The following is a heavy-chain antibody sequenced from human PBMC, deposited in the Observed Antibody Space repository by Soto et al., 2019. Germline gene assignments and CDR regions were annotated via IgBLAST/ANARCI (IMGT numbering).Heavy chain of an antibody. J-gene: IGHJ4*02. CDR3: SSLAIRDYYFDY. V-gene: IGHV1-69*13. CDR1: GGTFSSYA. Sequence: ASVKVSCKASGGTFSSYAISWVRQAPGQGLEWMGGIIPIFGTANYAQKFQGRVTITADESTSTAYMELSSLRSEDTAVYYCSSLAIRDYYFDYWGQGTLVTVSS. CDR2: IIPIFGTA. D-gene: IGHD4-17*01.